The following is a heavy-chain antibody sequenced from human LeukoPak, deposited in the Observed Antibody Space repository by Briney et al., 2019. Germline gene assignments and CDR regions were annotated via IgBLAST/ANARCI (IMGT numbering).Heavy chain of an antibody. CDR3: AKSATKFGVVSSSAFDN. CDR2: ISWNSGSI. CDR1: XFAFDNYA. J-gene: IGHJ4*02. D-gene: IGHD3-3*01. V-gene: IGHV3-9*01. Sequence: GRSLRLSCAASXFAFDNYAMHWVRQAPXXXXXWVSGISWNSGSIVYGDSVKGRFTISKDNAKKSLYLQMNSLRAEDTALYYCAKSATKFGVVSSSAFDNWGQGTLVTVSS.